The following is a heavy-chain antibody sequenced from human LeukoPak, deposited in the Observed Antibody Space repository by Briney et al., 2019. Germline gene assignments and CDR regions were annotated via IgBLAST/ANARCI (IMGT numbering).Heavy chain of an antibody. CDR3: AKDRPNYYGSNGHYYKLNGDC. J-gene: IGHJ4*02. V-gene: IGHV3-33*06. Sequence: PGGPLRLSCAASGFTFSSYVMHWVRQAPGKGLEWVAVIWYDGSNKYYADSVKGRFTISRDNSKNTLYLQMNSLRAEDTAVYYCAKDRPNYYGSNGHYYKLNGDCWGQGTLVTVSS. CDR2: IWYDGSNK. CDR1: GFTFSSYV. D-gene: IGHD3-22*01.